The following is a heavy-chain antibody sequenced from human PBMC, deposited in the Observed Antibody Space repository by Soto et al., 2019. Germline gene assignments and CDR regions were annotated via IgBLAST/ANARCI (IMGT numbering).Heavy chain of an antibody. CDR1: GYSFTNYW. CDR2: IYPGDSDT. Sequence: ESLKISCKGSGYSFTNYWVGWVRQMPGKGLEWMGIIYPGDSDTRYSPSFQGQVTISADKSISTAYLQWSSLKASDTAMYYCAAYDLWSGFDYWGQGSLVTVSS. J-gene: IGHJ4*02. D-gene: IGHD3-3*01. V-gene: IGHV5-51*01. CDR3: AAYDLWSGFDY.